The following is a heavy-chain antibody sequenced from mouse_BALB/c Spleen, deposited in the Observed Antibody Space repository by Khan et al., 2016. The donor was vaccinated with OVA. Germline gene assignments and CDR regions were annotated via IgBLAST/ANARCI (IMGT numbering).Heavy chain of an antibody. CDR1: GYSITSGYG. CDR3: ARTTKIKY. CDR2: ISYSGST. Sequence: EVQLQELGPGLVKPSQSLSLTCTVTGYSITSGYGWNWIRQFPGNKLEWMCYISYSGSTNYNPSLKSRISITRDTSKNQFFLQLNSVTTEDTATYYYARTTKIKYWGQGTARTVSS. D-gene: IGHD1-3*01. V-gene: IGHV3-2*02. J-gene: IGHJ2*01.